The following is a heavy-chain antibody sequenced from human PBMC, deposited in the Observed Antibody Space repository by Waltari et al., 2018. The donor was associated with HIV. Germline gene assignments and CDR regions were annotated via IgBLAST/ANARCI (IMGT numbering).Heavy chain of an antibody. CDR3: ARAEGILQNYYYDSSGRRRPGGYFQH. CDR1: GGTFSSYA. Sequence: SVKVSCKASGGTFSSYAISWVRQAPGQGLEWMGGIIPIFGTANYAQKFQGRVTITADESTSTAYMELSNLRSEDTAVYYCARAEGILQNYYYDSSGRRRPGGYFQHWGQGTLVTVSS. V-gene: IGHV1-69*01. J-gene: IGHJ1*01. CDR2: IIPIFGTA. D-gene: IGHD3-22*01.